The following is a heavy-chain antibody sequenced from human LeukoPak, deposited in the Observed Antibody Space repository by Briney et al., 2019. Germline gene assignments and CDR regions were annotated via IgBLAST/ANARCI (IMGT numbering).Heavy chain of an antibody. CDR3: AKGDYYYDSSGYYLRGYFDY. J-gene: IGHJ4*02. Sequence: GGSLRLSCAASGSTFSTYAMSWVRQAPGKGLEWVSAISNSADSTFYADSVKGRFTISRDNSKNTLYLQMNSLRAEDTAAYYCAKGDYYYDSSGYYLRGYFDYWGQGILVTVSS. CDR2: ISNSADST. CDR1: GSTFSTYA. D-gene: IGHD3-22*01. V-gene: IGHV3-23*01.